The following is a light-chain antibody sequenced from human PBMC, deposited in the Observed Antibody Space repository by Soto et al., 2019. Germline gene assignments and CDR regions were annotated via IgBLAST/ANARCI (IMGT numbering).Light chain of an antibody. CDR1: QSVRSY. V-gene: IGKV3-11*01. CDR3: QQRSNWPPIT. J-gene: IGKJ5*01. Sequence: ENVLTQSPATLSLSPVEGATLSCRASQSVRSYLAWYQQKPGQAPRLLIYDASNRATGIPARFSGSGSGTDFTHTISSLEPEDFAVYYCQQRSNWPPITFGQGTRLEI. CDR2: DAS.